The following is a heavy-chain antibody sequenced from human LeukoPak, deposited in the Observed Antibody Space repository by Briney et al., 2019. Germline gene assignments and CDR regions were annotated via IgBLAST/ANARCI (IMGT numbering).Heavy chain of an antibody. J-gene: IGHJ4*02. V-gene: IGHV3-9*01. CDR1: GFTFDDYA. CDR2: ISWNSGSI. Sequence: GRSLRLSCAASGFTFDDYAMHWDRQAPGKGLEWVSGISWNSGSIGYADSVKGRFTISRDNAKNSLYLQMNSLRAEDTALYYCAKDGASSGYYYGGFSDYWGQGTLVTVSS. D-gene: IGHD3-22*01. CDR3: AKDGASSGYYYGGFSDY.